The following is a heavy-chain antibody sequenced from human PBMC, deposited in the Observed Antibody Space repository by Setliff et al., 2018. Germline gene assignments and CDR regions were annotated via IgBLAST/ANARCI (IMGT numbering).Heavy chain of an antibody. Sequence: SETLSLTCTVYGGSFTNYYWGWIRQSPGKGLEWIGGINHSGSTNYNPSLKSRLTISVDASTNQFSLKLYSVTAADTAVYYCRYWSGYYNNDYWGQGTLVTVS. V-gene: IGHV4-34*01. CDR2: INHSGST. J-gene: IGHJ4*02. CDR1: GGSFTNYY. D-gene: IGHD3-3*01. CDR3: RYWSGYYNNDY.